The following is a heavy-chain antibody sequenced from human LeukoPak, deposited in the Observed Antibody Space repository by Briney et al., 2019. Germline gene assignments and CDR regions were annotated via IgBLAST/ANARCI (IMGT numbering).Heavy chain of an antibody. D-gene: IGHD4-17*01. J-gene: IGHJ1*01. CDR3: AKDRRTVTTPEYFQH. CDR2: ISGSGGST. Sequence: AGGSLRLSCAASGFTFSSYAMSWVRQAPGKGLEWVSAISGSGGSTYYADSVKGRFTISRDNSKNTLYLQMNSLRAEDTAVYYCAKDRRTVTTPEYFQHWGQGTLVTVSS. CDR1: GFTFSSYA. V-gene: IGHV3-23*01.